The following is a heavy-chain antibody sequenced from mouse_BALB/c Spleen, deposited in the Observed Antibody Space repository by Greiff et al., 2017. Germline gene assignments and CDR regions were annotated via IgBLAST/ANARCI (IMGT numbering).Heavy chain of an antibody. Sequence: VQLQQSGPGLVQPSQSLSITCTVSGFSLTSYGVHWVRQSPGKGLEWLGVIWSGGSTDYNAAFISRLSISKDNSKSQVFFKMNSLQANDTAIYYCARKGYDDYAMDYWGQGTSVTVSS. D-gene: IGHD2-14*01. CDR3: ARKGYDDYAMDY. V-gene: IGHV2-2*02. J-gene: IGHJ4*01. CDR1: GFSLTSYG. CDR2: IWSGGST.